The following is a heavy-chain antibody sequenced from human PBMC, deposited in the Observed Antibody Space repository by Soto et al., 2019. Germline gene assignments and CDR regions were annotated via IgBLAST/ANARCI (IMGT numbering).Heavy chain of an antibody. Sequence: QVQLQESGPGLVKPSQTLSLTCTVSGGSISSGGYYWSWIRQHPGKGLEWIGYIYYSGSTYYNPSLKSRCTISVDTSKNQFSLKLSSVTAADTAVYYCARGYCISTSCYGGFDPWGQGTLVTVSS. CDR2: IYYSGST. J-gene: IGHJ5*02. CDR3: ARGYCISTSCYGGFDP. D-gene: IGHD2-2*01. CDR1: GGSISSGGYY. V-gene: IGHV4-31*03.